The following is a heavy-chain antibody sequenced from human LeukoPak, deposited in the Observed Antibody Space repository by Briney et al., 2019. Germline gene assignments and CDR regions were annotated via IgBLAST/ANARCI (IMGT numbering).Heavy chain of an antibody. CDR1: GGSINNYY. D-gene: IGHD3-3*01. J-gene: IGHJ4*02. V-gene: IGHV4-59*12. CDR3: ARASHDFWSGYYAY. CDR2: LYYRGST. Sequence: PSETLSLTCTVSGGSINNYYWTWIRPPPPQGLEWIGYLYYRGSTNSNPSLNSRVTIPVDTAKHQFSLQLSSVTAAHTTASYFARASHDFWSGYYAYWGEGILVTVSS.